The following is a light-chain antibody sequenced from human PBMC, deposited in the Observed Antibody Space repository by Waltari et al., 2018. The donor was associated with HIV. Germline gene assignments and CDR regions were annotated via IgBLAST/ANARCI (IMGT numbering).Light chain of an antibody. CDR3: QQAYSFPLT. CDR1: QGISTY. Sequence: QMTQSPFSVSASVGDSVTVTCRASQGISTYLAWYQQKPGRAPKLLIFGTSTLQSGVPPRFRGSGSGTDFTLTISDLQPEDFATYYCQQAYSFPLTFGGGTRVE. CDR2: GTS. V-gene: IGKV1-12*01. J-gene: IGKJ4*01.